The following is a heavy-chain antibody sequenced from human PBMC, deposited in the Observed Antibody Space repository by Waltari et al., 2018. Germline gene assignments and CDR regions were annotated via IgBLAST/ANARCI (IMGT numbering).Heavy chain of an antibody. CDR2: IYYSGST. Sequence: QVQLQESGPGLVKPSETLSLTCTVSGGSISSYYWSWIRQPPGKGLEWIGYIYYSGSTNYNPSLKSRVTISVDTSKNQFSLKLSSVTAADTAVYYCARPHYDSSGSEALDIWGQGTMVTVSS. CDR3: ARPHYDSSGSEALDI. V-gene: IGHV4-59*01. D-gene: IGHD3-22*01. J-gene: IGHJ3*02. CDR1: GGSISSYY.